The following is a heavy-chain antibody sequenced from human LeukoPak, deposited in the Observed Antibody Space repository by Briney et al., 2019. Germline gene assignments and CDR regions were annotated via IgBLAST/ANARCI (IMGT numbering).Heavy chain of an antibody. CDR2: SHYSGSA. V-gene: IGHV4-30-4*01. J-gene: IGHJ4*02. D-gene: IGHD4-23*01. Sequence: PSETLSLTCTVSGGSISSGDYYWSWIRQPPGKGLEWIGYSHYSGSAYYNPSLKTRVTISVDTSKNQFSLKMSSVTAADTAVYYCARAPNYGGNSYFDYWGQGTLVTVSS. CDR1: GGSISSGDYY. CDR3: ARAPNYGGNSYFDY.